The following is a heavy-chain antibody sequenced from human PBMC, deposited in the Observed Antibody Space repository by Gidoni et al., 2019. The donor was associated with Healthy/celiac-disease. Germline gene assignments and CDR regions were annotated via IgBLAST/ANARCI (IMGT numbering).Heavy chain of an antibody. J-gene: IGHJ4*02. Sequence: VQLVQSGAAVKKPGASVTVSCKASGYTFTSYAMHWVRQAPGQRLEWMGWINAGNGNTKYSQKCQGRVTITRDTSASTAYMELSSLRSEDTAVYYCARGELMITFGGMVADYWGQGTLVTVSS. CDR2: INAGNGNT. CDR1: GYTFTSYA. CDR3: ARGELMITFGGMVADY. V-gene: IGHV1-3*01. D-gene: IGHD3-16*01.